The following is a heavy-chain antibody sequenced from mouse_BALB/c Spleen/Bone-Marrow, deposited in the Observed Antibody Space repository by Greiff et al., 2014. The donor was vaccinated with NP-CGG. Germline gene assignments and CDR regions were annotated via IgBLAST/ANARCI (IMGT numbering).Heavy chain of an antibody. D-gene: IGHD1-1*01. CDR1: GYTFTSYY. V-gene: IGHV1S56*01. CDR2: IYPGNVNT. CDR3: ARYGSSYYFDY. J-gene: IGHJ2*01. Sequence: QVQLQQSGPELVKPGASVRISCKASGYTFTSYYIHWVKQRPGQGLEWIGWIYPGNVNTKYNEKFKGKATLTADKSPSTAYMQLSSLTSEDSAVYFCARYGSSYYFDYWGQGTTLTVSS.